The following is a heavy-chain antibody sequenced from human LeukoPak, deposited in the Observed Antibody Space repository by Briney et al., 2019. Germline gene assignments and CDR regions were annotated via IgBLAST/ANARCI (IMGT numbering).Heavy chain of an antibody. CDR1: GFTFSSYS. J-gene: IGHJ4*02. D-gene: IGHD3-10*01. CDR3: ARESHGSGRDFDY. V-gene: IGHV3-48*01. CDR2: ISSSSSTI. Sequence: GGSLRLSCAASGFTFSSYSMNWVRQAPGKGLEWVSYISSSSSTIYYADSVKGRFTISRDNAKNSLYLQMNSLRAEGTAVYYCARESHGSGRDFDYWGQGTLVTVSS.